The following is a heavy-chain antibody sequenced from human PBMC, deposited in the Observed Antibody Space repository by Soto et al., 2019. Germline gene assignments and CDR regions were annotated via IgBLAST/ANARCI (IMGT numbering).Heavy chain of an antibody. V-gene: IGHV1-69*12. CDR3: ARGTWGMRLDYGMDV. CDR2: IIPFFGKP. Sequence: QVQLVQSGAEVKKPGSSVKVSCKASGGSFNTYAISCVRQAPGQGLEWMGGIIPFFGKPNDAQRLPDRVTITADESTSTAYMELSSLSSDDTAVYYCARGTWGMRLDYGMDVWGQGTTVTVSS. D-gene: IGHD2-8*01. J-gene: IGHJ6*02. CDR1: GGSFNTYA.